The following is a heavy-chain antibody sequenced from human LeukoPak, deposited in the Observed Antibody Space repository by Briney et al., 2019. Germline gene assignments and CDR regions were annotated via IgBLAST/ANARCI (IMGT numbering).Heavy chain of an antibody. Sequence: ASVKVSCKASGYTFTSHYMHWVRQAPGHGLEWMGIINTSGGSTNYAQKSQGRVTMTRDTSTSTVYMELSSLRSEDTAVYYCARERIDYGDRRGFDYWGQGTLVTVSS. D-gene: IGHD4-17*01. CDR3: ARERIDYGDRRGFDY. CDR1: GYTFTSHY. CDR2: INTSGGST. J-gene: IGHJ4*02. V-gene: IGHV1-46*01.